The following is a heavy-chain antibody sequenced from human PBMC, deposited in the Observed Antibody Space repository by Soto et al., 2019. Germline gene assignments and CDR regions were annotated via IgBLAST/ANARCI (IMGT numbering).Heavy chain of an antibody. V-gene: IGHV3-23*01. Sequence: GGSLRLSCAASGFTFNTYAMTWVRQAPGKGLEWVSGITNGGGNTFYADSVKGRFTISRDNSKNTLFLQMSNLRAEDTAIYYCAKTSWSYYDYWGQGTLVTVSS. CDR1: GFTFNTYA. CDR2: ITNGGGNT. D-gene: IGHD3-3*01. CDR3: AKTSWSYYDY. J-gene: IGHJ4*02.